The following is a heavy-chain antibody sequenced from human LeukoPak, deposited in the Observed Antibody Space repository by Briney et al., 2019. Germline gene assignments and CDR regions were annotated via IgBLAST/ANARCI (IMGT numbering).Heavy chain of an antibody. CDR3: ARGLGGSSLTTYYFDY. D-gene: IGHD6-6*01. V-gene: IGHV3-30*04. CDR2: ISYDGSNK. J-gene: IGHJ4*02. CDR1: GFTFSSYA. Sequence: GGSLRLSCAASGFTFSSYAMHWVRQAPGKGLEWVAVISYDGSNKYYADSVKGRFTISRDNSKNTLYLQMNSLRAEDTAVYYCARGLGGSSLTTYYFDYWGQGTLVTVSS.